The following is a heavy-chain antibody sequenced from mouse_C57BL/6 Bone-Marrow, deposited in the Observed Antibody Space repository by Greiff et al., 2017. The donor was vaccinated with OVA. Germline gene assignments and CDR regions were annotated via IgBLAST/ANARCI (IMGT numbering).Heavy chain of an antibody. CDR1: GYTFTSYG. Sequence: QSGAELARPGASVKLSCKASGYTFTSYGISWVKQRTGQGLEWIGEIYPRSGNTYYNEKFKGKATLTADKSSSTAYMELRSLTSEDSAVYFCARRGLGRWWYFDVWGTGTTVTVSS. J-gene: IGHJ1*03. D-gene: IGHD1-1*01. CDR2: IYPRSGNT. CDR3: ARRGLGRWWYFDV. V-gene: IGHV1-81*01.